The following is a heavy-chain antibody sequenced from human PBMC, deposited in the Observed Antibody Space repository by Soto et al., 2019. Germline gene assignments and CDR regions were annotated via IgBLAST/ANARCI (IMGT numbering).Heavy chain of an antibody. CDR3: AREVATILDYYYGMDV. J-gene: IGHJ6*02. Sequence: SETLSLTCTVSGGSISSGDYYWSWIRQPPGKGLEWIGYIYYSGSTYYNPSLKGRVTISVDTSKNQFSLKLSSVTAADTAVYYCAREVATILDYYYGMDVWGQGTTVTVSS. CDR2: IYYSGST. D-gene: IGHD5-12*01. V-gene: IGHV4-30-4*01. CDR1: GGSISSGDYY.